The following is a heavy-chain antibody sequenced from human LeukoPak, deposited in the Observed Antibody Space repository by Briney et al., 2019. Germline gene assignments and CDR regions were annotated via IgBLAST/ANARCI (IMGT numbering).Heavy chain of an antibody. CDR1: GFTFSNYV. V-gene: IGHV3-48*02. Sequence: GGSLRLSCAASGFTFSNYVMSWVRQAPGKGLEWVSYINHNGEMIFYPDFVKGRFTISRDNAKNSLYPQTNSLRDEDTAVYYCARDNDWAFHYWGQGTLVTVSS. CDR3: ARDNDWAFHY. J-gene: IGHJ4*02. D-gene: IGHD3-9*01. CDR2: INHNGEMI.